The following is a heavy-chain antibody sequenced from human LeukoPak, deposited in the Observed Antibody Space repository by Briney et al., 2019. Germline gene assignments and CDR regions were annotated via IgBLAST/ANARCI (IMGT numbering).Heavy chain of an antibody. CDR1: GYTFTSYD. D-gene: IGHD5-18*01. J-gene: IGHJ4*02. V-gene: IGHV1-8*01. Sequence: ASVKVSCKASGYTFTSYDINWVRQATGQELEWMGWMNPNSGNTGYAQKFQGRVTMTRNTSISTAYMELSSLRSEDTAVYYCARSIVESAMDFDYWGQGTLVTVSS. CDR2: MNPNSGNT. CDR3: ARSIVESAMDFDY.